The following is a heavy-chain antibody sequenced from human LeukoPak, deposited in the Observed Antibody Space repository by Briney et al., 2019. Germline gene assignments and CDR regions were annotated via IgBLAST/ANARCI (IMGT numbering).Heavy chain of an antibody. CDR2: INHSGST. D-gene: IGHD3-3*01. Sequence: SETLSLTCAVYGGSFSGYYWSWIRQPPGKGLEWIGEINHSGSTNYNPSLKSRVTISVDTSKNQFSLKLSSVTAADTAVYYCAREPRRIFGVAYNWFDPWGQGTLVTVSS. CDR1: GGSFSGYY. CDR3: AREPRRIFGVAYNWFDP. J-gene: IGHJ5*02. V-gene: IGHV4-34*01.